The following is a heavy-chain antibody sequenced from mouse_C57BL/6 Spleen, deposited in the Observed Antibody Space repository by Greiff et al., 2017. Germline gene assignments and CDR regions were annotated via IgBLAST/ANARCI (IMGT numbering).Heavy chain of an antibody. CDR1: GYAFSSSW. CDR2: IYPGDGDT. Sequence: QVQLQQSGPELVKPGASVKISCKASGYAFSSSWMNWVKQRPGKGLEWIGRIYPGDGDTNYNGKFKGKATLTADKSSSTAYMQRSSLTSEDSAVYFCARSDGYYAMDYWGQGTSVTVSS. V-gene: IGHV1-82*01. J-gene: IGHJ4*01. CDR3: ARSDGYYAMDY.